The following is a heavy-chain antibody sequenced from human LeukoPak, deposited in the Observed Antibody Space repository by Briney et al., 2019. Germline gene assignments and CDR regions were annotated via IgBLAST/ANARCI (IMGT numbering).Heavy chain of an antibody. V-gene: IGHV3-49*04. CDR2: ISSKAYGGTT. D-gene: IGHD3-22*01. J-gene: IGHJ5*02. Sequence: GSLRLSCTAAGFTFGDYAMSWVRQAAGKGVEWVGFISSKAYGGTTEYAAAVKGRFTISRDDSKSIAYLQMNSLKTEDTAVYYCTRDGVPYYYDSSGYFSWFDPWGQGTLVTVSS. CDR1: GFTFGDYA. CDR3: TRDGVPYYYDSSGYFSWFDP.